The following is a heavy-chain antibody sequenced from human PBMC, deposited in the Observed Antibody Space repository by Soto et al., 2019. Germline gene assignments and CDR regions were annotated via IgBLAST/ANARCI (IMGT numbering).Heavy chain of an antibody. CDR3: AKAESSAWYYYGMDV. CDR2: ISGSGGST. V-gene: IGHV3-23*01. D-gene: IGHD6-19*01. Sequence: GGSLRLSCAASGFTFSSYAMSWVRQAPGKGLEWVSAISGSGGSTYYADSVKGRFTISRDNSKNTLYLQMNSLRAEDTAVYYCAKAESSAWYYYGMDVWGQGTTVTVSS. J-gene: IGHJ6*02. CDR1: GFTFSSYA.